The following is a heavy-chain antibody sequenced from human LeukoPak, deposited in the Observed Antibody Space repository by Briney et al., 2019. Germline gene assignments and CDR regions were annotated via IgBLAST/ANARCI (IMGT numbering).Heavy chain of an antibody. J-gene: IGHJ4*02. V-gene: IGHV3-23*01. D-gene: IGHD6-19*01. CDR2: ISGSGGDT. CDR1: GFTFSSDP. CDR3: ATSSGWYPKYFDY. Sequence: GGSLRLSCAASGFTFSSDPMSWVRQAPGKGLEWVSAISGSGGDTYYADSVKGRFTISRDNSKNTLYLQMNSLRAEDTALYYCATSSGWYPKYFDYWGQGTLVTLSS.